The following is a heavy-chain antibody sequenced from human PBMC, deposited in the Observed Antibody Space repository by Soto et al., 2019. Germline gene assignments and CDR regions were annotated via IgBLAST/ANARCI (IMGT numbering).Heavy chain of an antibody. CDR3: AREARGTAVVTGLDY. J-gene: IGHJ4*02. Sequence: PGGSLRLSCAASGFTFSSYEMNWVRQAPGKGLEWVSYIGRSGSPTYYADSVKGRVTISRDNAKNSLYLQMNSLRAGDTAVYFCAREARGTAVVTGLDYWGQGTLSPSPQ. CDR1: GFTFSSYE. V-gene: IGHV3-48*03. D-gene: IGHD5-18*01. CDR2: IGRSGSPT.